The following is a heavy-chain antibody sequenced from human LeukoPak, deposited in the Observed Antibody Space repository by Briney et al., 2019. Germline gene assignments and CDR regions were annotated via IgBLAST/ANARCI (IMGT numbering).Heavy chain of an antibody. V-gene: IGHV3-23*01. Sequence: PGGSLRLSCAASGFTFSSYAMSWVRQAPGKGLEWVSAISGSGGSTYYADSVKGRFTISRDNSKNTLYLQMNSLRAEDTAVYYCAKEFTMVRGVIKDFDYWGQGTLVTVSS. CDR2: ISGSGGST. D-gene: IGHD3-10*01. CDR1: GFTFSSYA. CDR3: AKEFTMVRGVIKDFDY. J-gene: IGHJ4*02.